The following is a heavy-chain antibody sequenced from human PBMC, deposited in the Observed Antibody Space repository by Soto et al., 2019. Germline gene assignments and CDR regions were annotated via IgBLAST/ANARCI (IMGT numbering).Heavy chain of an antibody. D-gene: IGHD2-2*02. CDR2: ISSRGDI. V-gene: IGHV3-21*01. CDR1: GFTFSNYS. Sequence: GSLRLSCVGSGFTFSNYSINWVRQAPGKGLEWVSSISSRGDIYYADSVKGRFTISRDNAKNSVSLQMNSLRAEDTAVYYCAREYTAWPLAYGLDVWGQGTTVTVSS. J-gene: IGHJ6*02. CDR3: AREYTAWPLAYGLDV.